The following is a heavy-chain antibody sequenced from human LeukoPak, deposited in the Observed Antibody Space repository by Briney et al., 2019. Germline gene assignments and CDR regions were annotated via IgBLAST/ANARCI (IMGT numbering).Heavy chain of an antibody. J-gene: IGHJ6*02. D-gene: IGHD3-22*01. V-gene: IGHV1-18*01. Sequence: ASVKVSCKASGYTFTSYGISWVRQAPGQGLEWMGWISAYSGHTKLAQDLQGRVTMTTDTSTSTAYMEVRRLGYDDTAVYYCARDDTSGGMDVWGQGTTVTVSS. CDR2: ISAYSGHT. CDR1: GYTFTSYG. CDR3: ARDDTSGGMDV.